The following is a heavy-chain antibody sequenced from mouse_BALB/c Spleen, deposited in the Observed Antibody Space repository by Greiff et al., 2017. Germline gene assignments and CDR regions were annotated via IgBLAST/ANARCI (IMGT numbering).Heavy chain of an antibody. CDR3: ARMDY. J-gene: IGHJ4*01. CDR1: GFSLTSYG. CDR2: IWAGGST. V-gene: IGHV2-2*02. Sequence: QVQLQESGPGLVPPSQSLSITCTVSGFSLTSYGVHWVRPSPGKGLEWLGVIWAGGSTDYNAAFISRLSISKDNSKSQVFFKMNSLQANDTAIYYCARMDYWGQGTSVTVSS.